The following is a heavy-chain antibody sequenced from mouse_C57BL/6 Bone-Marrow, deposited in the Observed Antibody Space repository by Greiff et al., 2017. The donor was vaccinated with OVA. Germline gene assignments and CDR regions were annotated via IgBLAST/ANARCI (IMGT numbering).Heavy chain of an antibody. D-gene: IGHD1-1*01. V-gene: IGHV10-1*01. J-gene: IGHJ2*01. CDR3: GGQNFYGSCDD. CDR1: GFSFNTYA. Sequence: DVKLVESGGGLVQPKGSLKLSCAASGFSFNTYAMNWVRQAPGKGLDWVARIRSKSNNYATDYADSVKDRFTISRDDSECMLDLQMNNLKTEDVARYYCGGQNFYGSCDDWGKGTTLTVSS. CDR2: IRSKSNNYAT.